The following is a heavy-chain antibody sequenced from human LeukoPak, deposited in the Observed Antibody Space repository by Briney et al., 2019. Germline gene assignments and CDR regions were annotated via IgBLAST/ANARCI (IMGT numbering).Heavy chain of an antibody. CDR3: TTRFIDDYGDYLLDY. J-gene: IGHJ4*02. D-gene: IGHD4-17*01. V-gene: IGHV3-15*01. CDR1: GFTFSNAG. CDR2: IRSKTDVGTT. Sequence: VGSLRLSCAASGFTFSNAGMSWVRQAPGQGLEWVGRIRSKTDVGTTDNAAPVKGRFTISRDDSKNTLYLQMNSLKTEDTAVYYCTTRFIDDYGDYLLDYWGQGTLVTVSS.